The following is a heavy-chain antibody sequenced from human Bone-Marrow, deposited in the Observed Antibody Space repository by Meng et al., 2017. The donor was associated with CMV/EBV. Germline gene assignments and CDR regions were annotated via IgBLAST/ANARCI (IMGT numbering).Heavy chain of an antibody. D-gene: IGHD3-10*01. CDR1: GYTFTSYG. CDR2: INPNSGGT. V-gene: IGHV1-2*02. J-gene: IGHJ3*02. Sequence: ASVKVSCKASGYTFTSYGISWVRQAPGRGLEWMGWINPNSGGTNYAQKFQGRVTMTRDTSISTAYMELSRLRSDDTAVYYCARLTRGDAFDIWGQGTMVTVSS. CDR3: ARLTRGDAFDI.